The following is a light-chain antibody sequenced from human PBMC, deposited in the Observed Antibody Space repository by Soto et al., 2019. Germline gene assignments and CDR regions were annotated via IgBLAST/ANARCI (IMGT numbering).Light chain of an antibody. Sequence: QSALTQPASVSGSPGQSITISCTGTSSDVGAYKYVYWYQQRPGKAPKLLIYEVSNWPSGVSNRFSGSKSGNTASLTISGLQAEDEADYYCSSFTTSSTYVFGTGTKVTVL. J-gene: IGLJ1*01. CDR3: SSFTTSSTYV. CDR1: SSDVGAYKY. V-gene: IGLV2-14*01. CDR2: EVS.